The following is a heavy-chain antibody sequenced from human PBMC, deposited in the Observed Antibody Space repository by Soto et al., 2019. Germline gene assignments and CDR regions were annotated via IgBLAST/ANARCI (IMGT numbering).Heavy chain of an antibody. CDR1: GFTFSSYA. CDR2: ISYDGSNK. Sequence: QVQLVESGGGVVQPGRSLRLSCAASGFTFSSYAMHWVRQAPGKGLEWVAVISYDGSNKYYADSVKGRFTISRDHSKNXLXXQMNNLRAEETALYYLATGPLHYGDYEEYNYGMDVCSKGTTFTVPS. CDR3: ATGPLHYGDYEEYNYGMDV. V-gene: IGHV3-30-3*01. J-gene: IGHJ6*04. D-gene: IGHD4-17*01.